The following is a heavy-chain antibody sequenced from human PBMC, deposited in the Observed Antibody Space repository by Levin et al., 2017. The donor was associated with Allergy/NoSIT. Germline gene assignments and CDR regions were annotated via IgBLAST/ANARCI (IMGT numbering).Heavy chain of an antibody. Sequence: PGGSLRLSCAASGFTFSSYAMSWVRQAPGKGLEWVSAISGSGGSTYYADSVKGRFTISRDNSKNTLYLQMNSLRAEDTAVYYCAKGTRGVSGGYWFDPWGQGTLVTVSS. CDR2: ISGSGGST. CDR1: GFTFSSYA. V-gene: IGHV3-23*01. D-gene: IGHD6-19*01. CDR3: AKGTRGVSGGYWFDP. J-gene: IGHJ5*02.